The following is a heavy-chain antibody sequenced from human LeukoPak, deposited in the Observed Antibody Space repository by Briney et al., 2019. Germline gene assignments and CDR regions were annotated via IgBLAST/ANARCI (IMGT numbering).Heavy chain of an antibody. CDR3: ARDFGGYCSSTSCYQFDP. CDR2: IIPIFGTA. V-gene: IGHV1-69*13. J-gene: IGHJ5*02. D-gene: IGHD2-2*01. Sequence: SVKVSCKASGYTFTSYAISWVRQAPGQGLEWMGGIIPIFGTANYAQKFQGRVTITADESTSTAYLELSSLRSEDTAVYYCARDFGGYCSSTSCYQFDPWGQGTLVTVSS. CDR1: GYTFTSYA.